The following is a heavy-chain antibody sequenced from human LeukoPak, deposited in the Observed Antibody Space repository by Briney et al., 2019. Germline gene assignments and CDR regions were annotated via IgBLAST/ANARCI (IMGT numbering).Heavy chain of an antibody. Sequence: GGSLRLSCAASGFTVSSNYMSWVRQAPGKGLEWVSVIYSGGSTYYADSVKGRFTISRDNSKNTLYLQMNSLRAEDTAVYYCAREAPYYYGSWSHISVWGQGTTVTVSS. D-gene: IGHD3-10*01. CDR3: AREAPYYYGSWSHISV. CDR2: IYSGGST. V-gene: IGHV3-53*01. J-gene: IGHJ6*02. CDR1: GFTVSSNY.